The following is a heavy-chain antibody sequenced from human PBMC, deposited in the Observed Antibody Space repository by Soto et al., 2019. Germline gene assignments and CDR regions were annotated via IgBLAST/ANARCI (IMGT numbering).Heavy chain of an antibody. CDR2: IDPSDSYT. J-gene: IGHJ3*02. Sequence: PGESLKISCQTSGYTFRNNWIGWVRQMPGKGLEWMGRIDPSDSYTNYSPSFQGHVTISADKSISTAYLQWSSLKASDTAMYYCARSDTAMVGDAFDIWGQGTMVTVSS. D-gene: IGHD5-18*01. CDR1: GYTFRNNW. CDR3: ARSDTAMVGDAFDI. V-gene: IGHV5-10-1*01.